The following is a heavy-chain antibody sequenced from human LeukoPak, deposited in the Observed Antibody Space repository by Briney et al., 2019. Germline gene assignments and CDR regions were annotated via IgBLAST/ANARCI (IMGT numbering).Heavy chain of an antibody. Sequence: SETLSLTCTVSGGSISSYYWSWIRQPPGKGLEWIGYIYYSGSTNYNPSLKSRVTISVDTSKNQFSLKLSSVTAADTAVYYCARGIGHYYDSSGTFDYWGQGTLVTVSS. CDR1: GGSISSYY. J-gene: IGHJ4*02. V-gene: IGHV4-59*01. CDR2: IYYSGST. D-gene: IGHD3-22*01. CDR3: ARGIGHYYDSSGTFDY.